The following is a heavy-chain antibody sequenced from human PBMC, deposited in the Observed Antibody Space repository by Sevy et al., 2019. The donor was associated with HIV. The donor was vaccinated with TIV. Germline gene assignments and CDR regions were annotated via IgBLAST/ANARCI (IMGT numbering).Heavy chain of an antibody. Sequence: ASVKVSCKTSGYSFTSNAISWVRQAPGQGLEWMGWISPHNGDTNYVQNLQGRVTMITDTSTSTAYMELRSLRSDDTAVYYCARAYCSGGSCYSLAYWGQGTRVTVSS. J-gene: IGHJ4*02. V-gene: IGHV1-18*01. CDR2: ISPHNGDT. CDR1: GYSFTSNA. D-gene: IGHD2-15*01. CDR3: ARAYCSGGSCYSLAY.